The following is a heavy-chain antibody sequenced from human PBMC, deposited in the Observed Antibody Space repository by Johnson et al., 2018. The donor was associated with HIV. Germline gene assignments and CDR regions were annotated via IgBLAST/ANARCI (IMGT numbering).Heavy chain of an antibody. J-gene: IGHJ3*02. CDR1: GFTFSSYD. V-gene: IGHV3-13*01. CDR3: ARVTYYYDSNGPRAFDI. Sequence: VQLVESGGGLVQPGGSLRLSCAASGFTFSSYDMHWVRQATGKGLEWVSAIGTAGDTYYPGSVKGRFTISRENAKNSLYLQMNSLRAGDTAVYYCARVTYYYDSNGPRAFDIWGQGTMVTVSS. CDR2: IGTAGDT. D-gene: IGHD3-22*01.